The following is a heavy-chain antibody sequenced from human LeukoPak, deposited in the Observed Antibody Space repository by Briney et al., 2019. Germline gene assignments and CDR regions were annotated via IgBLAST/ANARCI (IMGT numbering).Heavy chain of an antibody. CDR2: IYYSGST. V-gene: IGHV4-59*01. Sequence: SETLSLTCTVSGGSISSYYWSWIRQPPGKGLEWTGYIYYSGSTNYNPSLKSRVTISVDTSKNQFSLKLSSVTAADTAVYYCARAITWGSYFDYWGQGTLVTVSS. D-gene: IGHD5-12*01. CDR3: ARAITWGSYFDY. CDR1: GGSISSYY. J-gene: IGHJ4*02.